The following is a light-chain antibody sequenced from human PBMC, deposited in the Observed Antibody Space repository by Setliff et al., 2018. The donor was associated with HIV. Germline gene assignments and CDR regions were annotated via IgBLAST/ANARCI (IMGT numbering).Light chain of an antibody. Sequence: HSVLTQPASVSGSPGQSITISCAGTSSDVGGYNYVSWYQQHPGKAPKLMIYEVSNRPSGVSNRFSGSKSGNTASLTISGLQAEDEAYYYCSSYTSSSPYVFGTGTKVTVL. CDR1: SSDVGGYNY. CDR3: SSYTSSSPYV. V-gene: IGLV2-14*01. J-gene: IGLJ1*01. CDR2: EVS.